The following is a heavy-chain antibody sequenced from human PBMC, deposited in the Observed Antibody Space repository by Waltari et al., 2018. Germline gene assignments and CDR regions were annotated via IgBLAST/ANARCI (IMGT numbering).Heavy chain of an antibody. CDR3: ATDQFKANWYFDL. CDR1: GSHLSEFT. CDR2: FDPEDGET. J-gene: IGHJ2*01. Sequence: QVQLVQSGAEVKKLGASVKVSCKVSGSHLSEFTMHWVQHAPGKGLEWMGGFDPEDGETIYAQKFQGRVTMTEDTSTDTAYMELSSLRSEDTAVYYCATDQFKANWYFDLWGRGTLVTVSS. V-gene: IGHV1-24*01.